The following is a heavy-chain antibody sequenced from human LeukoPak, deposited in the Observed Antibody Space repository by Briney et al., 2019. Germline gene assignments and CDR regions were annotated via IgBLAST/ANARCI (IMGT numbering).Heavy chain of an antibody. D-gene: IGHD4-23*01. J-gene: IGHJ6*03. V-gene: IGHV1-8*03. CDR3: ARGPSTVVKRGYYYYMDV. CDR2: MNPNSGNT. Sequence: ASVKVSCKASGYTFTSYDINWVRQATGQGLEWMGWMNPNSGNTGYAQKFQGRVTITRNTSISTAYMELSSLRSEDTAVYYCARGPSTVVKRGYYYYMDVWGKGTTVTISS. CDR1: GYTFTSYD.